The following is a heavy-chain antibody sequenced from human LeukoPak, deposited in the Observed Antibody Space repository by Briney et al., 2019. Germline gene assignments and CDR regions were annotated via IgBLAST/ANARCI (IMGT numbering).Heavy chain of an antibody. J-gene: IGHJ4*02. CDR2: INHSGST. V-gene: IGHV4-34*01. CDR1: GGSFSGYY. CDR3: ARLPGYCSSTSCYGRPWFDY. Sequence: PSETLSLTCAVYGGSFSGYYWSWIRQPPGKGLEWIGEINHSGSTNYNPSLKSRVTISVDTSKNQFSVKLSSVTAADTAVYYCARLPGYCSSTSCYGRPWFDYWGQGTLVTVSS. D-gene: IGHD2-2*01.